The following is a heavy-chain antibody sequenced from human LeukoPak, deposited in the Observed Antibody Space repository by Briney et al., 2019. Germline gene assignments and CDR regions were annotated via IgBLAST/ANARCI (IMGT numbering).Heavy chain of an antibody. D-gene: IGHD2-2*01. CDR3: TKDRPEAYFDY. V-gene: IGHV3-30*02. CDR1: GFTFSNYK. CDR2: IRSDGSIK. Sequence: GGSLRLSCAASGFTFSNYKMNWVRQAPGKGLEWVAFIRSDGSIKNYADSVKGRFIISRDNSKNTLYLQMNSLRAEDTAVYYCTKDRPEAYFDYWGQGTLVTVSS. J-gene: IGHJ4*02.